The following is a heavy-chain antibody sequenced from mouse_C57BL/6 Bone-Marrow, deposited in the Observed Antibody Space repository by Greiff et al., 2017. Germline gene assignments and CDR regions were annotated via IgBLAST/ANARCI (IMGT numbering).Heavy chain of an antibody. CDR1: GYTFTSYT. CDR2: INPSSGYT. Sequence: VQRVESGAELARPGASVKMSCKASGYTFTSYTMHWVKQRPGPGLEWIGYINPSSGYTKYNQKFKDKATLTADKSSSTAYMQLSSLTSEDSAVYYCARRTTVVATRYYAMDYWGQGTSVTVSS. J-gene: IGHJ4*01. V-gene: IGHV1-4*01. CDR3: ARRTTVVATRYYAMDY. D-gene: IGHD1-1*01.